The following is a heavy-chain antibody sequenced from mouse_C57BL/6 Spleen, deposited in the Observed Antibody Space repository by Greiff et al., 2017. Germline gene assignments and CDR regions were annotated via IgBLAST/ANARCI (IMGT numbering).Heavy chain of an antibody. CDR3: ARGGSSYGYAMDY. D-gene: IGHD1-1*01. Sequence: EVQGVESGGGLVKPGGSLKLSCAASGFTFSSYAMSWVRQTPEKRLEWVATISDGGSYTYYPDNVKGRFTISRDNAKNNLYLQMSHLKSEDTAMYYCARGGSSYGYAMDYWGQGTSVTVSS. CDR1: GFTFSSYA. J-gene: IGHJ4*01. V-gene: IGHV5-4*01. CDR2: ISDGGSYT.